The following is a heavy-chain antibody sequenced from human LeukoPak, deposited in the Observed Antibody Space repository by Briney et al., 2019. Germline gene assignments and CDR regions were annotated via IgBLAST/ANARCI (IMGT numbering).Heavy chain of an antibody. J-gene: IGHJ3*02. V-gene: IGHV3-33*01. CDR2: IWYDGSDK. Sequence: PGGSLRPSCAASGFTFSSYGMHWVRQAPGKGLEWVAVIWYDGSDKYYTDSVKGRFTISRDNSKNTLYLQMNSLRADDTAIYYCARAGDAFDIWGLGTMVTVSS. CDR3: ARAGDAFDI. CDR1: GFTFSSYG.